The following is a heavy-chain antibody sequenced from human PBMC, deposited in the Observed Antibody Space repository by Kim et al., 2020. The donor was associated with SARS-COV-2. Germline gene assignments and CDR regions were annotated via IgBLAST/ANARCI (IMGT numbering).Heavy chain of an antibody. Sequence: GGSLRLSCAASGVTFNNYAMSWVRQAPGKGLEWVSGIRDSGGSTKYADSVKGRFSISRDNSKNTLYLQMDSLRAEDTAVYYCAKVTSGNSGWFESFQHWGQGTLLTVSS. CDR1: GVTFNNYA. CDR3: AKVTSGNSGWFESFQH. CDR2: IRDSGGST. D-gene: IGHD6-19*01. V-gene: IGHV3-23*01. J-gene: IGHJ1*01.